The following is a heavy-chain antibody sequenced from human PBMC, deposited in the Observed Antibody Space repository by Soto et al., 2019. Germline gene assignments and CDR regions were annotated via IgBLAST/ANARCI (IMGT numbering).Heavy chain of an antibody. V-gene: IGHV3-74*03. J-gene: IGHJ4*02. CDR1: GFTFRTNR. Sequence: GGSLRLSCAASGFTFRTNRMLWVRQAPGKGPVWVSRINADGSTTEYADPAKGRFTISRDNAKNTLYLQMDSLRAEDTAIYYCAKDSGNWGQGTLVTVSS. D-gene: IGHD3-10*01. CDR3: AKDSGN. CDR2: INADGSTT.